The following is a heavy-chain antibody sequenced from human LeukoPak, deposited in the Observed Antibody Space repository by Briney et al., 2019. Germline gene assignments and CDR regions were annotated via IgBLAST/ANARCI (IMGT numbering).Heavy chain of an antibody. CDR2: TYYRSKWYD. V-gene: IGHV6-1*01. CDR3: ARDRRAVAGTRGPFDL. Sequence: SQTLSLTCAISGDSVSDNTAAWSWIRQSPSRGLEWLGRTYYRSKWYDDFAVSVKSRITTSPDTSKNQFSLHLSSVTPEDTAVYYCARDRRAVAGTRGPFDLWGQGTMVTVSS. D-gene: IGHD6-19*01. CDR1: GDSVSDNTAA. J-gene: IGHJ3*01.